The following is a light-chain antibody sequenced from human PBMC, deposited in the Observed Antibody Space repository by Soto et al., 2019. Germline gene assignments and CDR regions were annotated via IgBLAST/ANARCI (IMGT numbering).Light chain of an antibody. V-gene: IGLV2-14*01. CDR1: SSDVGGYSY. CDR3: ASYTTSSTYV. Sequence: QSVLTQPASVSRSRGHWIAISCTGTSSDVGGYSYVSWYQQQPGKAPKLVISDVSNRPSGVSDRFSGSKSGNTASLTISGLQTEDEADYYCASYTTSSTYVFGTGTKVTVL. CDR2: DVS. J-gene: IGLJ1*01.